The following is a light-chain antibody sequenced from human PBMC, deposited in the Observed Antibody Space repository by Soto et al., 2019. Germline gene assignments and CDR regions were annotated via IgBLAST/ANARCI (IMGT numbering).Light chain of an antibody. CDR2: GAA. CDR3: QQFNTWPRT. Sequence: EIVLTQSPGTHSVSPGDRVTLSCRASQSVTSNLAWYQQRPGQAPRLLIYGAATRATGVPGRFSGSGSGTEFTLTISSLQSEDFAVYYCQQFNTWPRTFGPGTKVDIK. V-gene: IGKV3-15*01. CDR1: QSVTSN. J-gene: IGKJ1*01.